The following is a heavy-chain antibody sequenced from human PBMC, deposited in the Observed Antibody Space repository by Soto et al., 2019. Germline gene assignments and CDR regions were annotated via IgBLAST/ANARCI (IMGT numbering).Heavy chain of an antibody. V-gene: IGHV3-23*01. D-gene: IGHD3-22*01. J-gene: IGHJ4*02. CDR1: GFTFSSYA. Sequence: GGSLRLSCAASGFTFSSYAMSWFRQAPGKGLEWVSAISGSGGSTYYADSVKGRFTISRDNSKNTLYLQMNSLRAEDTAVYYCAKDTSYDSSGYYLGPYYFDYWGQGTLVTVSS. CDR3: AKDTSYDSSGYYLGPYYFDY. CDR2: ISGSGGST.